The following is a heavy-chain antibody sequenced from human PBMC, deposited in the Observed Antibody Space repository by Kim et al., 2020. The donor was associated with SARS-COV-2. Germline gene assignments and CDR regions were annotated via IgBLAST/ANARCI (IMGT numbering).Heavy chain of an antibody. D-gene: IGHD6-19*01. Sequence: SETLSLTCSVSGGSISNYYWSWIRLPPGKGLEWIGYVYYRGTTYYNPSLKSRVTISVDTSKNQFFLKLSSVTATDTAAYYCARHPGGAGARFDYWGQGNL. CDR3: ARHPGGAGARFDY. CDR2: VYYRGTT. V-gene: IGHV4-59*08. CDR1: GGSISNYY. J-gene: IGHJ4*02.